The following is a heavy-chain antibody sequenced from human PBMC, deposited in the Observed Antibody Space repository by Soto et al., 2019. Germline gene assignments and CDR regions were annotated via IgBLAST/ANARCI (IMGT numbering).Heavy chain of an antibody. V-gene: IGHV1-18*01. Sequence: ASVKVSCKASGYTFISYGISWVRQAPGQGLEWMGWISAYNGNTNYAQKLQGRVTMTTDTSTSTAYMELRSLRSDDTAAYYCARVAAAMSGHWFDPWGQGTLVTVSS. D-gene: IGHD2-2*01. CDR2: ISAYNGNT. CDR1: GYTFISYG. J-gene: IGHJ5*02. CDR3: ARVAAAMSGHWFDP.